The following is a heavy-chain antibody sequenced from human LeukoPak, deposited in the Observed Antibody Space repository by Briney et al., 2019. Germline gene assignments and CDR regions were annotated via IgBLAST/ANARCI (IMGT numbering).Heavy chain of an antibody. Sequence: PGGSLRLSCAASGFTFSSYAMHWVRQAPGKGLEWVAVISYDGSNKYYADSVKGRFTISRDNSKNTLYLQMNSLRAEDTAVYYCAKDRSFFSYGGNYPYGMDVWGQGTTVTVSS. CDR1: GFTFSSYA. CDR3: AKDRSFFSYGGNYPYGMDV. V-gene: IGHV3-30-3*01. CDR2: ISYDGSNK. J-gene: IGHJ6*02. D-gene: IGHD4-23*01.